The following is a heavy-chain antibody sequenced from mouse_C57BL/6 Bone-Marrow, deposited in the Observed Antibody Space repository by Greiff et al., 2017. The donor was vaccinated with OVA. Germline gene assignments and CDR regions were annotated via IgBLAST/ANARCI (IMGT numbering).Heavy chain of an antibody. V-gene: IGHV1-81*01. CDR3: ASLSNWEGEPLFAY. CDR2: IYPRSGNT. Sequence: QVQLQQSGAELARPGASVKLSCKASGYTFTSYGISWVKQRTGQGLEWIGEIYPRSGNTYSNEKFKGKATLTADKSSSTAYMELRSLTSEDSAVYFCASLSNWEGEPLFAYWGQGTLVTVSA. J-gene: IGHJ3*01. D-gene: IGHD4-1*01. CDR1: GYTFTSYG.